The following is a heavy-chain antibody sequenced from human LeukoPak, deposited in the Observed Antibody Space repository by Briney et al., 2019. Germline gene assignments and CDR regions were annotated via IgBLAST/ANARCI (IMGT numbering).Heavy chain of an antibody. V-gene: IGHV4-34*01. CDR2: INHSGST. D-gene: IGHD3-10*01. CDR1: GGSFSGYY. Sequence: PSETLSLTCAVYGGSFSGYYWSWIRQPPGKGLEWIGEINHSGSTNYNPSLKSRVTISVDTSKNQFSLKLSSVTAADTAVYYCARHSITMVRGVIINWFDPWGQGTLVTVSS. CDR3: ARHSITMVRGVIINWFDP. J-gene: IGHJ5*02.